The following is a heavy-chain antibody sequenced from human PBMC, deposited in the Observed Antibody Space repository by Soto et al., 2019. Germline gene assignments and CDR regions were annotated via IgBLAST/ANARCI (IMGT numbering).Heavy chain of an antibody. Sequence: SETLSLTCAVSGGSISSSNWWNCVRQPPGKGLEWIGEIYHSGSTNYNPSLKSRVTISVDKSKNQFSLKLSSVTAADTAVYYCARAPHNPSGSSYEFDYWGQGTLVTVSS. J-gene: IGHJ4*02. D-gene: IGHD1-26*01. V-gene: IGHV4-4*02. CDR3: ARAPHNPSGSSYEFDY. CDR2: IYHSGST. CDR1: GGSISSSNW.